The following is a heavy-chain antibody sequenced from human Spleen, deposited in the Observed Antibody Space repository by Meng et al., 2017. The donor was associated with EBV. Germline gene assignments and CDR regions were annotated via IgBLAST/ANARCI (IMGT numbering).Heavy chain of an antibody. CDR2: INAGDGYT. CDR3: ARDAGRFSEYNWFDS. J-gene: IGHJ5*02. Sequence: QVQLVQSGAEVKKPGASVKVSCKASGYTFSNFAIHRVRQAPGQGLEWMGWINAGDGYTKYSPKFQDRVTIKRVTSATTVYMELSSLRSEDTALYYCARDAGRFSEYNWFDSWGQGPRVTVVS. D-gene: IGHD3-10*01. CDR1: GYTFSNFA. V-gene: IGHV1-3*01.